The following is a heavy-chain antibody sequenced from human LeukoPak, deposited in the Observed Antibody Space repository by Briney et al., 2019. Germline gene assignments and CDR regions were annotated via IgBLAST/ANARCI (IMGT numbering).Heavy chain of an antibody. V-gene: IGHV4-61*01. J-gene: IGHJ4*02. Sequence: SQTLSLTCTVSGGSISSGSYYWSWIRQPPGKGLEWIGYIYYSGSTNYNPSLKSRVTISVDTSKNQFSLKLSSVTAADTAVYYCARDGVSFESGDYVSGFDYWGQGTLVTVSS. CDR1: GGSISSGSYY. CDR2: IYYSGST. D-gene: IGHD4-17*01. CDR3: ARDGVSFESGDYVSGFDY.